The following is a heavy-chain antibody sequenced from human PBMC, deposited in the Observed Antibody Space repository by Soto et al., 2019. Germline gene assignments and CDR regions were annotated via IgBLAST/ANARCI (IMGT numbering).Heavy chain of an antibody. V-gene: IGHV3-30-3*01. D-gene: IGHD4-17*01. CDR3: ARGLGGVDGAYNYFDS. CDR2: ISYDGSNK. CDR1: GFTFSNYP. Sequence: QVQLVESGGGVVQPGRSLRLSCAASGFTFSNYPMHWVRQAPGKGLEWVAVISYDGSNKYYADSVKGRFTISRDNSKNPLYLQRNSRTAADTAVYYSARGLGGVDGAYNYFDSWGQGTLVIVSS. J-gene: IGHJ4*02.